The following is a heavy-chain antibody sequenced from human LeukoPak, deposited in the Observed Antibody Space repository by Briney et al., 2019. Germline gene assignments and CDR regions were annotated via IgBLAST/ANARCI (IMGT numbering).Heavy chain of an antibody. CDR1: GGSISSYY. D-gene: IGHD3-3*01. V-gene: IGHV4-59*01. CDR3: ARSITIFGVVNLNWFDP. CDR2: TYYSGST. J-gene: IGHJ5*02. Sequence: SETLSLTCTVSGGSISSYYWSWIRQPPGKGLEWIGYTYYSGSTDYNPSLKSRVTMSVDTSKNQFSLKLSSVTAADTAVYYCARSITIFGVVNLNWFDPWGQGTLVTVSS.